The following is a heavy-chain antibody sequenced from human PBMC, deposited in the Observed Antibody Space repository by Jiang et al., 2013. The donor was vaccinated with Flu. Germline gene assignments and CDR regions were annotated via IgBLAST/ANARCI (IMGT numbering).Heavy chain of an antibody. CDR2: VYYGGST. D-gene: IGHD2-2*01. CDR3: ARGYMVVVPAAMPLDY. CDR1: GGSINSSTYF. Sequence: VKPSETLSLICTVSGGSINSSTYFWGWIRQPPGKGLEWIGSVYYGGSTYYNPSLKSRVTISADTSKNQFSLKLSSVTAADTAFYYCARGYMVVVPAAMPLDYWGQGTLVTVSS. J-gene: IGHJ4*02. V-gene: IGHV4-39*01.